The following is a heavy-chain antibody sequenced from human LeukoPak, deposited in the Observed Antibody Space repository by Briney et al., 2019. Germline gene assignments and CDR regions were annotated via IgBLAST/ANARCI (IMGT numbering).Heavy chain of an antibody. Sequence: VASVKVSCKASGYTFTGYYMHWVRQAPGQGLEWMGWINPNSGGTNYAQKFQGRVTMTRDTSISTAYMELSRLRSDDTAVYYCARVSTDSIGYYGDWGQGTLVTVSS. CDR1: GYTFTGYY. J-gene: IGHJ4*02. D-gene: IGHD3-22*01. CDR2: INPNSGGT. V-gene: IGHV1-2*02. CDR3: ARVSTDSIGYYGD.